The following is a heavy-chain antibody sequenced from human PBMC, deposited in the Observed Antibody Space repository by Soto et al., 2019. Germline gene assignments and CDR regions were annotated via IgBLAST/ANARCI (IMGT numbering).Heavy chain of an antibody. D-gene: IGHD3-22*01. CDR3: STGGGEESAADYYGVHV. CDR1: GYRLSELF. Sequence: ASVKVSCKVSGYRLSELFVYWLRQAPGKGLEWMGGFDPEDGQTIYAQKFQGRISMTEDTSTGIAYMELTRLRPEDTAVYFCSTGGGEESAADYYGVHVWGQGTTVAV. CDR2: FDPEDGQT. V-gene: IGHV1-24*01. J-gene: IGHJ6*02.